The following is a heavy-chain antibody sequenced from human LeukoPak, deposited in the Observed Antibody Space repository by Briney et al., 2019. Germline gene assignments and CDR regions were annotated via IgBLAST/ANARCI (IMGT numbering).Heavy chain of an antibody. D-gene: IGHD5-12*01. CDR1: GFTFSDYY. Sequence: GGSLRLSCAASGFTFSDYYMSWIRQAPGKGLEWVALISSDGNDKLYGDSVKGRFTISRDDSKSTLYLQMNSLRAEDTAVYYCTTKVIRGNSGDDYDDWGQGTLVTVSS. CDR2: ISSDGNDK. J-gene: IGHJ4*02. CDR3: TTKVIRGNSGDDYDD. V-gene: IGHV3-30*03.